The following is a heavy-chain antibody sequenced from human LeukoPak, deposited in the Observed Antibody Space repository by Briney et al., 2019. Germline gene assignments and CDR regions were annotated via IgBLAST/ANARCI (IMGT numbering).Heavy chain of an antibody. CDR1: GGSISTYY. CDR3: ARLGYSSSWLAVDC. CDR2: IYYTGST. D-gene: IGHD6-13*01. Sequence: SETLSLTCTVSGGSISTYYWSWIRQPPGKGLEWIGYIYYTGSTNYNPSLKSRVTISVDTSKNQLFLRLTSVTAADTAVYYCARLGYSSSWLAVDCWGQGTLVTVSS. J-gene: IGHJ4*02. V-gene: IGHV4-59*08.